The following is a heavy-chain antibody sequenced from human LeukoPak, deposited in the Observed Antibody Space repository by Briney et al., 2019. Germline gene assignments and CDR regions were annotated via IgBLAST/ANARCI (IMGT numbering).Heavy chain of an antibody. CDR3: ARGGIAAAGVFDY. CDR2: ISYDGSNK. Sequence: GGSLRLSCAASGFTFGSYAMHWVRQAPGKGLEWVAVISYDGSNKYYADSVKGRLTISRDNSKNTLYLQMNSLRAEDTAVYYCARGGIAAAGVFDYWGQGTLVTVSS. V-gene: IGHV3-30*01. D-gene: IGHD6-13*01. CDR1: GFTFGSYA. J-gene: IGHJ4*02.